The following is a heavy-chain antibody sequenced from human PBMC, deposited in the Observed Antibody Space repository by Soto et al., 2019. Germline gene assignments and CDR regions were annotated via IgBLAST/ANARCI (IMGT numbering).Heavy chain of an antibody. V-gene: IGHV3-48*01. Sequence: HPGGSLRLSCAASGFTFSSYSMNWVRQAPGKGLEWVSYISSSSSTIYYADSVKGRFTISRDNAKNSLYLQMNSLRAEDTAVYYYATLAAAAYYWGQGTLVTVSS. CDR1: GFTFSSYS. D-gene: IGHD6-13*01. CDR3: ATLAAAAYY. CDR2: ISSSSSTI. J-gene: IGHJ4*02.